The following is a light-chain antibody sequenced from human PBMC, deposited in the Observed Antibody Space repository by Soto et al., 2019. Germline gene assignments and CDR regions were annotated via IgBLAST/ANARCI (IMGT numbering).Light chain of an antibody. V-gene: IGKV3-11*01. CDR3: QQRSNWPPFT. CDR2: DAY. CDR1: QSFRGL. J-gene: IGKJ5*01. Sequence: EVVLTQSPVTLSLSPGERATLSCRASQSFRGLLAWYQQKPGQAPRLLIYDAYNRATGIPPRFSGSGSGTDFTLTISSLEPEDFAVYYCQQRSNWPPFTFGQGTRLEI.